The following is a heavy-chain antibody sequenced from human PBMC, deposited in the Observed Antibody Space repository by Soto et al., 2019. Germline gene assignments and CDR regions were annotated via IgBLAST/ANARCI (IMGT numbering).Heavy chain of an antibody. D-gene: IGHD3-22*01. CDR1: GYTFTSYD. CDR3: ARGVTMYYYDSSGYIPDY. CDR2: MNPNSGNT. Sequence: ASVKVSCKASGYTFTSYDINWVRQATGQGLEWMGWMNPNSGNTGYAQKFQGRVTMTRNTSISTAYMELSSLRSEDTAVYYCARGVTMYYYDSSGYIPDYWGQGTLVTVYS. J-gene: IGHJ4*02. V-gene: IGHV1-8*01.